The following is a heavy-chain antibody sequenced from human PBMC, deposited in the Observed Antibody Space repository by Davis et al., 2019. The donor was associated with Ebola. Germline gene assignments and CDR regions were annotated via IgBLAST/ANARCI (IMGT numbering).Heavy chain of an antibody. CDR3: ATIPTVDPAHFDS. V-gene: IGHV1-8*01. CDR1: GYTFTSYD. Sequence: ASVKVSCKASGYTFTSYDINWLRQATGQGLEWMGWMNPNSGNTGYAQNFQGRVTMTRNTSISTAYLELSSLRSEDTAVYYCATIPTVDPAHFDSWGQGTLVTVSS. CDR2: MNPNSGNT. D-gene: IGHD2-2*01. J-gene: IGHJ4*02.